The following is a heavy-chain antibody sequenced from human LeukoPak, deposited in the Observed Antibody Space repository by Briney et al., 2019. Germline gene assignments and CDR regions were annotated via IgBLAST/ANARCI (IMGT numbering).Heavy chain of an antibody. J-gene: IGHJ4*02. Sequence: SSETLSLTCTVSGGSISSSSYYWGWIRQPPGKGLEWIGSIYYSGSTYYNPSLKSRVTISVDTSKNQFSLKLSSVTAADTAVYYCARELREYYDSSGYYYFDYWGQGTLVTVSS. CDR1: GGSISSSSYY. D-gene: IGHD3-22*01. V-gene: IGHV4-39*07. CDR2: IYYSGST. CDR3: ARELREYYDSSGYYYFDY.